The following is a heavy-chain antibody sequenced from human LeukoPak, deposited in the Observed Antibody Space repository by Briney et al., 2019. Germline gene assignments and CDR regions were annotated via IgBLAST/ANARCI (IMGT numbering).Heavy chain of an antibody. J-gene: IGHJ6*03. V-gene: IGHV3-49*03. CDR1: GFTFGDYA. Sequence: PGGSLRLSCTASGFTFGDYAMSWFRQAPGKGLEWVGFSRSKAYGGTTEYAASVKGRFTISRDDSKNIVYLQMNSLKTEDTAVYYCARPPSVTDYYYYYMDVWGKGTTVTVSS. CDR2: SRSKAYGGTT. CDR3: ARPPSVTDYYYYYMDV.